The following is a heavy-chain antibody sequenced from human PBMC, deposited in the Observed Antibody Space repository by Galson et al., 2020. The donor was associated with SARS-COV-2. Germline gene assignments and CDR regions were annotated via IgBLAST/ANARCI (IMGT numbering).Heavy chain of an antibody. J-gene: IGHJ4*02. Sequence: GESLKISFKGSGYKFTSHWIGWVRQMPGKGLEWMGIIYPGDSDTTYSPSFQGQVTISADKSINTVYLQWNSLQASDTALYYCARWGAYDNKNHFLNYFEYWGQGTPVTVSS. CDR1: GYKFTSHW. CDR2: IYPGDSDT. V-gene: IGHV5-51*01. D-gene: IGHD3-22*01. CDR3: ARWGAYDNKNHFLNYFEY.